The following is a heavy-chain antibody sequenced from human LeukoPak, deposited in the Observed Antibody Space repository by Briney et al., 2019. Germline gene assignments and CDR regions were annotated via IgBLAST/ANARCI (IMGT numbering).Heavy chain of an antibody. CDR1: GFIFSNYW. V-gene: IGHV3-74*01. J-gene: IGHJ4*02. CDR2: INSDGTST. D-gene: IGHD3-22*01. Sequence: GGSLRLSCAASGFIFSNYWMYWVRHAPGKGLVWVSRINSDGTSTTYADSVKGRFTISRDNAKNTLYLQMSSLTAEDTAVYYCTRVRGGYYSDFWGQGTLVTVSS. CDR3: TRVRGGYYSDF.